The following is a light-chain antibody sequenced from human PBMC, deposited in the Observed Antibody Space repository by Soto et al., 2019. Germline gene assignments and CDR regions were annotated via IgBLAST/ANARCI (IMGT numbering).Light chain of an antibody. Sequence: EIVLKQSPPTLSLSAGESAALCXRASQSVGSYLGWYQQKPGQAPRLLIYDASNRATGIPARFSGSGFGTDFTLTISSLEPEDFAVYYCQQRHNWITFGQGTRLEIK. CDR2: DAS. V-gene: IGKV3-11*01. CDR3: QQRHNWIT. J-gene: IGKJ5*01. CDR1: QSVGSY.